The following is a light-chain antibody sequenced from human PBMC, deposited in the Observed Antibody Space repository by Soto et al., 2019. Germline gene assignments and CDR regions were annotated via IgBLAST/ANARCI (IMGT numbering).Light chain of an antibody. CDR1: QSISSY. CDR3: QQSYGTPRT. J-gene: IGKJ1*01. V-gene: IGKV1-39*01. CDR2: AAS. Sequence: DIQMTQSPSSLSASVGDRVTITCRASQSISSYLNWYQQKPGKAPKLLIYAASSLQRGVPSRFSGSGSGTDFTLTISSLQPEDFATYYCQQSYGTPRTFGQGTKVDIK.